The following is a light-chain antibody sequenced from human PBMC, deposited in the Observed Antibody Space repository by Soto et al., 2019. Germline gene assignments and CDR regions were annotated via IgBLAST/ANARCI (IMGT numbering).Light chain of an antibody. CDR3: HQYYRTPLT. J-gene: IGKJ4*01. CDR1: QSVLYSSNNKNY. V-gene: IGKV4-1*01. CDR2: WAS. Sequence: DIVMTQSPDSLTVSLGERATINCKSSQSVLYSSNNKNYLAWYQQKPGQPPKLLIYWASTRESGVPDRFSGSGSVTDFTLTISSLQAEDVAVYSCHQYYRTPLTFGGGTQVEIK.